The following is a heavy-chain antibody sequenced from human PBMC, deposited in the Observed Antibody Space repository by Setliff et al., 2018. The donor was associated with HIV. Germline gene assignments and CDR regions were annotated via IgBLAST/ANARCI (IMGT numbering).Heavy chain of an antibody. V-gene: IGHV4-34*01. Sequence: SETLSLTCAVYGGSFSGYYWSWIRQPPGKGLEWIGEINHSGSTNYNPSLKSRVTILVDTSKNQFSLKLSSVTAAETAVYYCARDHVFGSRTGFDPWGPGILVTVSS. CDR1: GGSFSGYY. CDR2: INHSGST. CDR3: ARDHVFGSRTGFDP. D-gene: IGHD3-10*01. J-gene: IGHJ5*02.